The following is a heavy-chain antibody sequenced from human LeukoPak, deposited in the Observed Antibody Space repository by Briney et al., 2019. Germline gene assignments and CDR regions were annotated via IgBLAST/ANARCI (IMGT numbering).Heavy chain of an antibody. CDR1: GYTFTSNG. J-gene: IGHJ6*03. V-gene: IGHV1-18*01. D-gene: IGHD6-6*01. CDR3: ARVRDKAAPLQLYYYYYYYMDV. Sequence: ASVKVSCRASGYTFTSNGISWGREALGQGLEWVVWISAYNVNTNYAQKLQGRVTMTTDTSMSTAYMELRSLRSDDPAVYYCARVRDKAAPLQLYYYYYYYMDVWGKGTTVTVSS. CDR2: ISAYNVNT.